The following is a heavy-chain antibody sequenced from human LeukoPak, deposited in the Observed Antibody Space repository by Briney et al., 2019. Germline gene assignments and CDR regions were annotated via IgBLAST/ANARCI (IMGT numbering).Heavy chain of an antibody. V-gene: IGHV1-46*01. D-gene: IGHD3-10*01. CDR2: INPSGGST. CDR3: ARAGFGIFNWFDP. Sequence: ASVKVSCKASGYTFTSYYMHWVRQAPGQGLEWMGIINPSGGSTSYAQKFQGRVTMTRDMSTSTVYMELSSLRPEDTAVYYCARAGFGIFNWFDPWGQGTLVTVSS. CDR1: GYTFTSYY. J-gene: IGHJ5*02.